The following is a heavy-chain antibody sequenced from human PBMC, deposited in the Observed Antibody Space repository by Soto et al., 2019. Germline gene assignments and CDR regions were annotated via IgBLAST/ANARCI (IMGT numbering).Heavy chain of an antibody. Sequence: PGGSLRLSCAASGFTFSDYYMSWIRQAPGKGLEWVSYISSSGSTIYYADSVKGRFTISRDNAKNSLYLQMNSLRAEDTAVYYCARDVTPSRWYDFWSGYHGPHYYYYGMDVWGQGTTVTVSS. CDR3: ARDVTPSRWYDFWSGYHGPHYYYYGMDV. V-gene: IGHV3-11*01. D-gene: IGHD3-3*01. J-gene: IGHJ6*02. CDR2: ISSSGSTI. CDR1: GFTFSDYY.